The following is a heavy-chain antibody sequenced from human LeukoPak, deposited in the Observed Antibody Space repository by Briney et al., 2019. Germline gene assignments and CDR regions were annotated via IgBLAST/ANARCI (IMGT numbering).Heavy chain of an antibody. Sequence: GGSLRLSCAASGFTFSSYSMNWVRQAPGKGLEWVSYISSSSSTIYYADSVKGRFTISRDNAKNSLYLQMNSLRDEDTAVYYCARASKGDYVWGSYHIGYYYYGMDVWGQGTTVTVSS. CDR2: ISSSSSTI. D-gene: IGHD3-16*02. J-gene: IGHJ6*02. CDR3: ARASKGDYVWGSYHIGYYYYGMDV. CDR1: GFTFSSYS. V-gene: IGHV3-48*02.